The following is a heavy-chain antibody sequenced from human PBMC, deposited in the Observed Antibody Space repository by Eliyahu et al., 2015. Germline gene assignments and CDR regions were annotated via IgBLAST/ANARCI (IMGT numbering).Heavy chain of an antibody. CDR2: XSNRGXKT. V-gene: IGHV3-23*01. CDR3: AVDLENWDGSGTYFAY. D-gene: IGHD3-10*01. Sequence: EVQLLESGGGLVQSGTSLRISCTASGLSFSXYALSWVRQAPGKGVGWLSSXSNRGXKTYFADSVKGRAAVSRDNSKNTLNLQMNSLRVDDTATYFCAVDLENWDGSGTYFAYWGQGTLVTVSS. J-gene: IGHJ4*02. CDR1: GLSFSXYA.